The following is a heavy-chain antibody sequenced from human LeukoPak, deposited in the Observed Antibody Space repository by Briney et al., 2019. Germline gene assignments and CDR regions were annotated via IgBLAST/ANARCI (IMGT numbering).Heavy chain of an antibody. J-gene: IGHJ4*02. Sequence: GGSLRLSCAASGFTSSNYWMSWVRQAPRKGLEWVANIKQDGSEKYYVDSVKGRFTISRDNAKNSLYLQMNSLRAEDTAVYYCARDRGSSGWYGFDYWGQGTLVTDSS. CDR3: ARDRGSSGWYGFDY. CDR2: IKQDGSEK. D-gene: IGHD6-19*01. CDR1: GFTSSNYW. V-gene: IGHV3-7*01.